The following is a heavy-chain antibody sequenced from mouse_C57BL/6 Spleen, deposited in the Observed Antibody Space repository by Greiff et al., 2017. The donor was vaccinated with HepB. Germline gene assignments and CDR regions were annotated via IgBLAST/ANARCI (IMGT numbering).Heavy chain of an antibody. CDR2: IWSGGST. CDR1: GFSLTSYG. J-gene: IGHJ4*01. Sequence: QVQLQQSGPGLVQPSQSLSITCTVSGFSLTSYGIHWVRQSPGQGLEWLGVIWSGGSTDYNAAFISRLSISKDNSKSQVFFKMNSLQADDTAIYYCARVYYGSGGTAMDYWGQGTSVTVSS. V-gene: IGHV2-2*01. CDR3: ARVYYGSGGTAMDY. D-gene: IGHD1-1*01.